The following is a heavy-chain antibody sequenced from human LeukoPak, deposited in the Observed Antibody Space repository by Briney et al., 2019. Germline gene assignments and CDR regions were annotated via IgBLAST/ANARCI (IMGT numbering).Heavy chain of an antibody. V-gene: IGHV3-11*04. CDR1: GFTFSDYY. CDR2: ISSSGSTI. Sequence: GGSLRLSCAASGFTFSDYYMSWIRQAPGKGLEWVSYISSSGSTIYYADSVKGRFTISRDDSKNTLSLQMNGLRAEDTAVYYCAGSGFKSKYYFDYWGQGALVTVSS. D-gene: IGHD3-3*01. CDR3: AGSGFKSKYYFDY. J-gene: IGHJ4*02.